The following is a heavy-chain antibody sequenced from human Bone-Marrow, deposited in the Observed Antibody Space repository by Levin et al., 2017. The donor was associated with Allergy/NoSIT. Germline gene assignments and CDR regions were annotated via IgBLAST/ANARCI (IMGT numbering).Heavy chain of an antibody. V-gene: IGHV3-21*01. J-gene: IGHJ5*02. CDR2: ISSSSLYI. Sequence: PGGSLRLSCAGSGFTFSNYDMNWVRQAPGKGLEWVSSISSSSLYIYYADSVKGRFTVSRDNAKNSLYLQMNSLRADDTAIYYCARDSLSGSERWFDPWGQGTQVTVSS. CDR1: GFTFSNYD. D-gene: IGHD1-26*01. CDR3: ARDSLSGSERWFDP.